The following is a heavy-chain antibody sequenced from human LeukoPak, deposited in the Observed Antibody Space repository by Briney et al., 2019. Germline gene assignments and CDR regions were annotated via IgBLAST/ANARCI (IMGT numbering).Heavy chain of an antibody. CDR2: IKQDGSEK. V-gene: IGHV3-7*01. Sequence: ETLSLTCTVSGGSINSYYWNWIRQPPGKGLEWVANIKQDGSEKYYVDSVKGRFTISRDNAKNSLYLQMNSLRAEDTAVYYCARDLYDFWSGYPLDYWGQGTLVTVSS. D-gene: IGHD3-3*01. CDR1: GGSINSYY. CDR3: ARDLYDFWSGYPLDY. J-gene: IGHJ4*02.